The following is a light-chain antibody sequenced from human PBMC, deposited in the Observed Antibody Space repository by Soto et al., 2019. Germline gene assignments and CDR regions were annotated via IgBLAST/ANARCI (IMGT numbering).Light chain of an antibody. J-gene: IGKJ2*01. V-gene: IGKV3-20*01. Sequence: EIVLTQSPATLSLSPGERATLSCRASQSVSSSYLAWYQQKPGQTPRLLISGASSRATGIPDRFSGSGSGTDFTLTISRLEPEDFAVYYCQQYGTSPYTFGQGTKVDIK. CDR2: GAS. CDR1: QSVSSSY. CDR3: QQYGTSPYT.